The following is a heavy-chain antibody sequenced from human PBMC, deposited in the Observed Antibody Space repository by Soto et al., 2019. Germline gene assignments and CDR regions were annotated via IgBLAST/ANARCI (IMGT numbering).Heavy chain of an antibody. CDR2: IWFDGSNK. CDR1: GFTFSSFG. V-gene: IGHV3-33*01. D-gene: IGHD2-21*01. Sequence: QVQLVESGGGVVQPGRSLRLSCAASGFTFSSFGMHWVRQAPGKGLEWVALIWFDGSNKNYADSVKGRFTISRDNSKNTMLLQMNSLRAEDTAVYYCARKVGMEFDYWGQGTQVTVSS. J-gene: IGHJ4*02. CDR3: ARKVGMEFDY.